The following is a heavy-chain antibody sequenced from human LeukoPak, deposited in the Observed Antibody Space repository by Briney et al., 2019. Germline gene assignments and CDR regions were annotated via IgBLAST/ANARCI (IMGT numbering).Heavy chain of an antibody. V-gene: IGHV1-46*01. J-gene: IGHJ3*02. CDR1: GYTFTGYY. D-gene: IGHD1-26*01. CDR3: ARDYRGGQWELPRDAFDI. Sequence: GASVKVSCKASGYTFTGYYMHWVRQAPGQGLEWMGIINPSGGSTSYAQKFQGRVTMTRDMSTSTVYMELSSLRSEDTAVYYCARDYRGGQWELPRDAFDIWGQGTMVTVSS. CDR2: INPSGGST.